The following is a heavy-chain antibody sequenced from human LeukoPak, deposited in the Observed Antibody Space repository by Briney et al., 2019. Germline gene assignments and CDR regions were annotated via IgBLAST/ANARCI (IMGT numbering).Heavy chain of an antibody. D-gene: IGHD2-2*01. CDR1: GFTFSDYY. J-gene: IGHJ6*02. V-gene: IGHV3-11*01. CDR2: ISSSGSTI. Sequence: GGSLRLSCAASGFTFSDYYMSWVRQAPGKGLEWVSYISSSGSTIYYADPVKGRFTISRDNAKNSLYLQMNSLRAEDTAVYYCARDSGAKSSTYGMDVWGQGTTVTVSS. CDR3: ARDSGAKSSTYGMDV.